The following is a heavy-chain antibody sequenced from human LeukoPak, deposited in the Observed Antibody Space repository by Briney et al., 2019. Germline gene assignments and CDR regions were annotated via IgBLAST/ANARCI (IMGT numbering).Heavy chain of an antibody. Sequence: GGSLRLSCAASGFTFSSYSMNWVRQAPGKGLEWVSYISSSSSTIYYADSVKGRFTISRDNAKNSLYLQMNSLRAEDTAVYYCARTLVIAAAGNDYWGQGTLVTVSS. D-gene: IGHD6-13*01. V-gene: IGHV3-48*04. CDR3: ARTLVIAAAGNDY. J-gene: IGHJ4*02. CDR1: GFTFSSYS. CDR2: ISSSSSTI.